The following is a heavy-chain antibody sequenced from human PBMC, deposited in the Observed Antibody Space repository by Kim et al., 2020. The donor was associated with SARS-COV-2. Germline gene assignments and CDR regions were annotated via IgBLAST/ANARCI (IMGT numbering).Heavy chain of an antibody. CDR1: GDSISSYY. V-gene: IGHV4-59*08. CDR2: IYYSGST. CDR3: ARLFSGWYVDY. D-gene: IGHD6-19*01. J-gene: IGHJ4*02. Sequence: SETLSLTCTVSGDSISSYYWSWIRQPPGKGLEWIGYIYYSGSTNYNPSLKSRVTISVDTSKNQFSLKLSSVTAADTAVYYCARLFSGWYVDYWGQGTLVTVSS.